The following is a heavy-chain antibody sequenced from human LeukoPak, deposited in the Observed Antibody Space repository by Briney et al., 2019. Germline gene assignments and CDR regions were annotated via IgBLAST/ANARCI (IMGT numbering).Heavy chain of an antibody. CDR3: ARGIAAAGPDY. CDR1: GYTFTSYG. CDR2: MNPNSGNT. J-gene: IGHJ4*02. V-gene: IGHV1-8*02. D-gene: IGHD6-13*01. Sequence: GASVKVSCKASGYTFTSYGISWVRQATGQGLEWMGWMNPNSGNTGYAQKFQGRVTMTRNTSISTAYMELSSLRSEDTAVYYCARGIAAAGPDYWGQGTLVTVSS.